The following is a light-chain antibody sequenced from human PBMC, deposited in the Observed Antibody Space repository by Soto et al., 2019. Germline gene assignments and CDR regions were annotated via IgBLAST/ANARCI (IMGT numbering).Light chain of an antibody. CDR3: QQYGTSAPT. Sequence: EIVLTQSPGTLSLSPGEIATLSCRPSKSVSSSYLAWYQQKPGQAPRLLIYGASSRATCIPDRLSGSGSGTDFTLPISRLEPEDFAVDYCQQYGTSAPTFGQGTKVEIK. J-gene: IGKJ1*01. V-gene: IGKV3-20*01. CDR1: KSVSSSY. CDR2: GAS.